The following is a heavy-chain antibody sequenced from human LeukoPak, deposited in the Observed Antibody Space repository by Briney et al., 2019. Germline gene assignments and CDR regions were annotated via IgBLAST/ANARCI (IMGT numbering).Heavy chain of an antibody. Sequence: PGGSLRLSCAASGFTFSSYSMNWVRQAPGKGLEWVSSISSSSSYIYHADSVKGRFTISRDNAKNSLYLQMNSLRAEDTAVYYCARDFWSGYYMWDYYYYYMDVWGKGTTVTVSS. CDR2: ISSSSSYI. CDR1: GFTFSSYS. D-gene: IGHD3-3*01. V-gene: IGHV3-21*01. J-gene: IGHJ6*03. CDR3: ARDFWSGYYMWDYYYYYMDV.